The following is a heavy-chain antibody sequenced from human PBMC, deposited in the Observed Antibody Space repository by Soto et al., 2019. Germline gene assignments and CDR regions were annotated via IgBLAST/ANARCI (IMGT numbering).Heavy chain of an antibody. J-gene: IGHJ3*02. D-gene: IGHD4-17*01. CDR1: GCIVSSYG. V-gene: IGHV3-23*01. CDR3: AKATTGGTLMLFDI. Sequence: GGXVRLSCAACGCIVSSYGMSWVRQAPGKGLEWVSAISGSGGSTYYADSVKGRFTISRDNSKNTLYLQMNSLRAEDTAVYYCAKATTGGTLMLFDIWGQGTMVTVSS. CDR2: ISGSGGST.